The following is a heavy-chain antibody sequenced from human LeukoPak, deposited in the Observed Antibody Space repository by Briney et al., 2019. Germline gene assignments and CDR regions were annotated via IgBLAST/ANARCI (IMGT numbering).Heavy chain of an antibody. CDR3: AKGVHSGYDFSDY. V-gene: IGHV3-23*01. CDR1: GFTFSSYA. D-gene: IGHD5-12*01. CDR2: ISGSGGST. Sequence: GGSLRLSCAASGFTFSSYAMSWVRQAPGKGLEWVSAISGSGGSTCYADSVKGRFTISRDNSKNTLYLQMNSLRAKDTAVYYCAKGVHSGYDFSDYWGQGTLITVSS. J-gene: IGHJ4*02.